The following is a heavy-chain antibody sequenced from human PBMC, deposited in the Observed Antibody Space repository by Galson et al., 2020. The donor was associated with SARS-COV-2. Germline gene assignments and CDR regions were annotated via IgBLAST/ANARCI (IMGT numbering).Heavy chain of an antibody. D-gene: IGHD3-22*01. J-gene: IGHJ1*01. Sequence: GGSLRLYCAASAFRFRTSGTHWARQTPGKGLEGVAVTWHGGSFIYYDDSVQGRFTLSRDDSTNTVYLERNRLRADDKSIYYWARGRGLSSAPAQYYGTSVYFAEYFLDWGLGILVTVSS. V-gene: IGHV3-33*01. CDR1: AFRFRTSG. CDR3: ARGRGLSSAPAQYYGTSVYFAEYFLD. CDR2: TWHGGSFI.